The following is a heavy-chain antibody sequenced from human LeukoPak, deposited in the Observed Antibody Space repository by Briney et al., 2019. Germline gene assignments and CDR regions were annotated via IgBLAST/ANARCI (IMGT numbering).Heavy chain of an antibody. J-gene: IGHJ5*01. Sequence: GGSLRLSCAVSGFTFSDQYMSWIRQAPGKGLEYLSYISGSGSDISYADSVKGRFTISRDNAKNSLYPQMNSLRVEDTAMYYCVRSARRGDFWGQGTLVTVSS. CDR3: VRSARRGDF. V-gene: IGHV3-11*01. CDR1: GFTFSDQY. D-gene: IGHD6-6*01. CDR2: ISGSGSDI.